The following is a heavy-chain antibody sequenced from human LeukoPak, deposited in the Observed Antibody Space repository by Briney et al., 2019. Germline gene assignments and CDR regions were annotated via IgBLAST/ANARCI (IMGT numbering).Heavy chain of an antibody. CDR3: ASWPGAWYGEDS. V-gene: IGHV3-53*01. Sequence: GGSLRLSCAASGFTFSGSAMHWVRQAPGKGLEWVSVIYGGGSTYYADSVKGRFTISRDTSKNTLNLQMNSLSAEDTAVYYCASWPGAWYGEDSWGQGTLVTVSS. CDR2: IYGGGST. J-gene: IGHJ4*02. D-gene: IGHD3-10*01. CDR1: GFTFSGSA.